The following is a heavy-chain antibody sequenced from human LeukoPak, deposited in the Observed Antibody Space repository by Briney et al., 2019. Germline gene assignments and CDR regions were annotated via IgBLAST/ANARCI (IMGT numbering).Heavy chain of an antibody. CDR2: IGGRDGVTT. J-gene: IGHJ4*02. D-gene: IGHD3-22*01. CDR1: GFTFSSYG. Sequence: GGSLRLSCAASGFTFSSYGMNWVRRAPGKGLEWVSGIGGRDGVTTYYTSSVKGRFTISRDNSKNTLYLQMNSLRAEDTAVYYCARDRALNYYDSSGYYPHWGQGTLVTVSS. CDR3: ARDRALNYYDSSGYYPH. V-gene: IGHV3-23*01.